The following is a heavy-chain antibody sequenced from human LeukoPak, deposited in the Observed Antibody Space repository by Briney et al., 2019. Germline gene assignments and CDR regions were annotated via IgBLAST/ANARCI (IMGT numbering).Heavy chain of an antibody. Sequence: ASVKVSCKTSGYSFILYGISWVRQAPGQGPEWMGWISTSTGDTKYTQKFQGRVTLTTDTSTSTAYMELSSLRSDDTAVYYCARDYCSSTSCYEYGIDYWGQGTLVTVSS. J-gene: IGHJ4*02. V-gene: IGHV1-18*01. CDR3: ARDYCSSTSCYEYGIDY. CDR2: ISTSTGDT. D-gene: IGHD2-2*01. CDR1: GYSFILYG.